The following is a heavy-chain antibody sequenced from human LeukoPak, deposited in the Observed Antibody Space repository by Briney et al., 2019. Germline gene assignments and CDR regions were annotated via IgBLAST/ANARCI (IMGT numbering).Heavy chain of an antibody. D-gene: IGHD3-10*01. J-gene: IGHJ4*02. CDR2: IYSGGST. CDR1: GFTVSSNY. CDR3: ARSARWFGVDY. Sequence: GGSLRLSCAASGFTVSSNYMSWVRQAPGKGLEWVSVIYSGGSTYYADSVKGRFTISRDNSKNTLYLQMKSLRAEDTAVYYCARSARWFGVDYWGQGTLVTVSS. V-gene: IGHV3-53*01.